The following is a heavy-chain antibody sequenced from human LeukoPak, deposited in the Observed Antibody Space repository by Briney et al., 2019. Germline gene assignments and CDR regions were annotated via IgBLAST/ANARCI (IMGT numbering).Heavy chain of an antibody. J-gene: IGHJ4*02. CDR1: GGSFSGYY. V-gene: IGHV3-23*01. CDR2: ISGNGGST. D-gene: IGHD4-23*01. Sequence: ETLSLTCAVYGGSFSGYYWSWIRQPPGKGLEWVSAISGNGGSTYYADSVKGRFTISRDNSKNTLYLQMNSLSAEDTAVYYCAKISPYGGNSVWGQGTLVTVSS. CDR3: AKISPYGGNSV.